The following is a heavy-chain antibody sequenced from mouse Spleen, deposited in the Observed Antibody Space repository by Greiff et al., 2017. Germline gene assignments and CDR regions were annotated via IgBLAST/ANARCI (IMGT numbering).Heavy chain of an antibody. J-gene: IGHJ2*01. CDR3: ARWAHYDYDSYYFDY. Sequence: VQLQQSGPELVKPGASVKISCKASGYTFTDYYMNWVKQSHGKSLEWIGDINPNNGGTSYNQKFKGKATLTVDKSSSTAYMELRSLTSEDSAVYYCARWAHYDYDSYYFDYWGQGTTLTVSS. V-gene: IGHV1-26*01. CDR1: GYTFTDYY. D-gene: IGHD2-4*01. CDR2: INPNNGGT.